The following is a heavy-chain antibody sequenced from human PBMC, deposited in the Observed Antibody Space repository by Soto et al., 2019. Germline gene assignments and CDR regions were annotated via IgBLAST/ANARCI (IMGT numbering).Heavy chain of an antibody. Sequence: GASVKVSCKASGYTFTSYAMHWVRQAPGQRLEWMGWINAGNGNTKYSQKFQGRVTITRDTSASTAYMELSSLRSEDTAVYYCARDRNKWPYVGYYYMDVRGKGTTVTVSS. V-gene: IGHV1-3*01. J-gene: IGHJ6*03. CDR1: GYTFTSYA. D-gene: IGHD3-10*02. CDR3: ARDRNKWPYVGYYYMDV. CDR2: INAGNGNT.